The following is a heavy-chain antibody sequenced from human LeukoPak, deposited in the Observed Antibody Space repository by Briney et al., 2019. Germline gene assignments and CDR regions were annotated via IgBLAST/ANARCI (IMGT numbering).Heavy chain of an antibody. J-gene: IGHJ6*03. V-gene: IGHV3-11*04. CDR2: ISGNGGVI. Sequence: GGSLRLSCAASGFTFSDNYMTWVRQAPGKGLEWLSYISGNGGVIQYADSVKGRFTISRANAKNSLFLQMNSLRAEDTAVYYCVRGADYHILTGYMDVWGKGTTVTVSS. D-gene: IGHD3-9*01. CDR3: VRGADYHILTGYMDV. CDR1: GFTFSDNY.